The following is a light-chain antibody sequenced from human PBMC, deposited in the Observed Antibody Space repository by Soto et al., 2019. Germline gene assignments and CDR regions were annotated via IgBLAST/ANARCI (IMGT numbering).Light chain of an antibody. CDR1: QTITTF. CDR3: QQSYSTPPYT. Sequence: DIQMTQSPSSLSASVGDRVTITCRASQTITTFLNWYQLKPGTAPKLLIYAASNLQRGVPSRFSGSGSGTDFTLTITSLQPEDVAIYYCQQSYSTPPYTFGQGTKVEIK. V-gene: IGKV1-39*01. J-gene: IGKJ2*01. CDR2: AAS.